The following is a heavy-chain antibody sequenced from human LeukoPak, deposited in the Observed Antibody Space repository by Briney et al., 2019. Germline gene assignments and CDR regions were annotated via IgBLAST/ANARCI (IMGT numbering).Heavy chain of an antibody. CDR3: AISYSSSWSPFDY. V-gene: IGHV1-2*06. J-gene: IGHJ4*02. Sequence: ASVKVSCKASGYTFTSYDINWVRQATGQGLEWMGRINPNSGGTNYAQKFQGRVTMTRDTSISTAYMELSRLRSDDTAVYYCAISYSSSWSPFDYWGQGTLVTVSS. D-gene: IGHD6-13*01. CDR1: GYTFTSYD. CDR2: INPNSGGT.